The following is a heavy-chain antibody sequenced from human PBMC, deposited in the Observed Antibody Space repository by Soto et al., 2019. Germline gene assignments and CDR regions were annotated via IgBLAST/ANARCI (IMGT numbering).Heavy chain of an antibody. CDR1: GFPFSSYA. D-gene: IGHD6-19*01. CDR2: ISGSGGST. Sequence: GGSLRLSCAASGFPFSSYAMSWVRQAPGKGLEWVSAISGSGGSTYYADSVKGRFTISRDNSKNTLYLQMNSLRAEDTAVYYCAKDSSGWYKYYFDYWGQGTLVTVSS. J-gene: IGHJ4*02. CDR3: AKDSSGWYKYYFDY. V-gene: IGHV3-23*01.